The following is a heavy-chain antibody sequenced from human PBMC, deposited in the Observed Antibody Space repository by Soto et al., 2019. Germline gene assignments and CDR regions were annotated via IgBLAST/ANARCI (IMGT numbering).Heavy chain of an antibody. CDR1: GFVFSRYE. V-gene: IGHV3-48*03. J-gene: IGHJ4*02. CDR2: ISGSGGTV. CDR3: ARVFWSGVNDY. Sequence: PGGSLRLSCEASGFVFSRYEMSWVRQAPGKGLEWISYISGSGGTVKYADSVRGRFTISRDNAKNSLYLQMDSLRAEDAAVYYCARVFWSGVNDYWSPGSKVTVSS. D-gene: IGHD3-3*01.